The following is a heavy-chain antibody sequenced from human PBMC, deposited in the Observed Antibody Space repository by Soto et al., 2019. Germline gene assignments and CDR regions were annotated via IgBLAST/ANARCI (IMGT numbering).Heavy chain of an antibody. CDR1: GYTFTDYY. J-gene: IGHJ6*02. D-gene: IGHD2-15*01. CDR3: ASAASRLMYVYYYYGMDV. Sequence: ASVKVSCTASGYTFTDYYMHWVRQAPGQGLEWMGWINPNSGGTKYAQKFHGRVTMTRDTSINTAYMELSRLRSDDTAVFYCASAASRLMYVYYYYGMDVWGQGTTVTVSS. V-gene: IGHV1-2*02. CDR2: INPNSGGT.